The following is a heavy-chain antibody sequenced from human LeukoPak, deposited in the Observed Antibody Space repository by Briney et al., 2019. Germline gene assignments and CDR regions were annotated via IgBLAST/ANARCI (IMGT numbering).Heavy chain of an antibody. V-gene: IGHV4-4*07. CDR1: GAFISNHH. Sequence: SETLSLTCSVSGAFISNHHWSWIRQPAGKGLEWIGRVYSSGDTTYNPSLKSRVTISVDKSKSQFSLRLTSVTAADTAVYYCARDKVANDYWGQGALVTVAS. J-gene: IGHJ4*02. CDR2: VYSSGDT. D-gene: IGHD5-12*01. CDR3: ARDKVANDY.